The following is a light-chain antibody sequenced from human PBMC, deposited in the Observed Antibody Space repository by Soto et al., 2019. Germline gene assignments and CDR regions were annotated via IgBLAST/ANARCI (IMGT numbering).Light chain of an antibody. CDR2: GAS. J-gene: IGKJ2*01. CDR3: QQYGSSPYT. V-gene: IGKV3-20*01. CDR1: QSVSSSY. Sequence: EIVLTQSPDTLSLSTGERATLSCRASQSVSSSYLAWYQQKPGQAPRLLIYGASSRATGIPDRFSGSGSGTDFTLTISRLEAEDFAVYYCQQYGSSPYTFGQGTELEIK.